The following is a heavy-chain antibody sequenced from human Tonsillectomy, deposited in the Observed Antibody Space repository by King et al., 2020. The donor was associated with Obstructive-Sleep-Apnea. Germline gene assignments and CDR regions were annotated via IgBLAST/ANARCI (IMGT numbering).Heavy chain of an antibody. V-gene: IGHV4-34*01. CDR2: INHSGST. D-gene: IGHD2-15*01. CDR3: ARGPQIYCSGGSCYHPGFDY. J-gene: IGHJ4*02. CDR1: GGSFSGYY. Sequence: VQLPQWGAGLLKPSETLSLTCAVYGGSFSGYYWSWIRQPPGKGLEWIGEINHSGSTNYNPSLKSRVTISVDTSKNQFSLKLSSVTAADTAVYYCARGPQIYCSGGSCYHPGFDYWGQGTLVTVSS.